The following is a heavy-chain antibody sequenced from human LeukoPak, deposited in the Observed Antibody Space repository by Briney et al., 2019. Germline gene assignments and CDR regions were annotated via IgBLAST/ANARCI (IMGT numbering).Heavy chain of an antibody. V-gene: IGHV3-9*01. Sequence: PGGSLRLSCAVSGFTFDDYATHWVRQAPGKGLEWVSSISWNSGRIGYVDSVKGRFTISRDNAKNSLYLQMNSLRAEDTALYYCAKDRGTGWYYYYYMDVWGKGTTVTVSS. CDR3: AKDRGTGWYYYYYMDV. J-gene: IGHJ6*03. CDR1: GFTFDDYA. CDR2: ISWNSGRI. D-gene: IGHD6-19*01.